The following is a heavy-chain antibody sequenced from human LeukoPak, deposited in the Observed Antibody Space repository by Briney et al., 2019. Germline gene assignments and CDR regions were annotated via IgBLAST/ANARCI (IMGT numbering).Heavy chain of an antibody. CDR1: GFTFSSYA. J-gene: IGHJ6*02. CDR2: ISTDSGYI. D-gene: IGHD2-2*01. V-gene: IGHV3-21*01. CDR3: ARIFRYQMVDYYALDV. Sequence: GGSLRLSCAASGFTFSSYAMSWVRQAPGKGLEWVSAISTDSGYIYYADSVKGRFTISRDNAKNSVSLQMNSLRAEDTAVYYCARIFRYQMVDYYALDVWGQGTTVTVSS.